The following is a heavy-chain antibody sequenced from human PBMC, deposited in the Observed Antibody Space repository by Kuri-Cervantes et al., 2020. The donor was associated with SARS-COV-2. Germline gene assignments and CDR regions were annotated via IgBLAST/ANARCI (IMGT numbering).Heavy chain of an antibody. Sequence: GSLRLSCLVSGGSLSSDNHYWGWIRQPPGKGLEWIGNIYYSGNTYYNPSLKSRVTISADTAKNQFSLKVTSVTAADTAVYYCYSAHFFDWAIDYCGQGTLVTVSS. CDR1: GGSLSSDNHY. D-gene: IGHD3-9*01. CDR3: YSAHFFDWAIDY. CDR2: IYYSGNT. V-gene: IGHV4-39*01. J-gene: IGHJ4*02.